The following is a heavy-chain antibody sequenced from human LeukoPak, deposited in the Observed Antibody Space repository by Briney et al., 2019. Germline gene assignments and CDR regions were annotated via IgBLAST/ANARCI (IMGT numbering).Heavy chain of an antibody. D-gene: IGHD4-17*01. V-gene: IGHV2-70*11. CDR2: IDWDDDK. CDR3: ARVQTTVTTSPEFYFDY. J-gene: IGHJ4*02. CDR1: GFSLSPSGMC. Sequence: SGPALVKPTQTLTLTCTFSGFSLSPSGMCVSWIRQPPGKALEWLARIDWDDDKYYSTSLKTRLTISKDTSKNQVVLTMTNMDPVDTATYYCARVQTTVTTSPEFYFDYWGQGTLVTVSS.